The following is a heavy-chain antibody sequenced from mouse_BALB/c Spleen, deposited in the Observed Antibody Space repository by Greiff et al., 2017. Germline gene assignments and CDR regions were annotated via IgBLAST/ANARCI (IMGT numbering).Heavy chain of an antibody. CDR1: GFTFSDSY. CDR2: ISDGGSYT. V-gene: IGHV5-4*02. D-gene: IGHD1-1*01. J-gene: IGHJ2*01. Sequence: EVQLQESGGGLVKPGGSLKLSCAASGFTFSDSYMYWVRQTPEKRLEWVATISDGGSYTYYPDSVKGRFTISRDNAKNNLYLQMSSLKSEDTAMYYCARSGGSPFDYWGQGTTLTVSS. CDR3: ARSGGSPFDY.